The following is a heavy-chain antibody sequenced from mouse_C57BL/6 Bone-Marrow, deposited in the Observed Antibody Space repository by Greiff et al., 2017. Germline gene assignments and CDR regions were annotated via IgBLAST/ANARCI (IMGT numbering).Heavy chain of an antibody. D-gene: IGHD1-1*01. J-gene: IGHJ2*01. Sequence: QVQLQQPGAELVMPGASVKLSCTASGYPFTSYWMHWVKQRPGQGLEWIGEIDPSDSYTNYNQKFKGKSTLTVDKSSSTAYMQLSSLTSVDSAVYYGARGHYYGSSYFYFAYWGQGTPLTVSS. CDR2: IDPSDSYT. CDR1: GYPFTSYW. V-gene: IGHV1-69*01. CDR3: ARGHYYGSSYFYFAY.